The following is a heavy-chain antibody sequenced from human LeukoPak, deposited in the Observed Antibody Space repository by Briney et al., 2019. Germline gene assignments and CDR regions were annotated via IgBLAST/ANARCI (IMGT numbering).Heavy chain of an antibody. J-gene: IGHJ4*01. CDR2: IKQDGSEK. Sequence: GGSLRLSCGASGFTFSSYRMIGVRQAPGKGLEWVANIKQDGSEKQYVDSVKGRFAISRDNAENSLYLQMNSLKAEDTAVYYCGSLTPSGDSDYWGQGTLVTVSS. D-gene: IGHD7-27*01. CDR3: GSLTPSGDSDY. V-gene: IGHV3-7*02. CDR1: GFTFSSYR.